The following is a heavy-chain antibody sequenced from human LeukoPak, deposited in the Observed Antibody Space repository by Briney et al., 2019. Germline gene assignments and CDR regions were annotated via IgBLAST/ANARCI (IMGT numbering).Heavy chain of an antibody. CDR1: GFTFSSYA. V-gene: IGHV3-23*01. CDR2: ISGSGGST. J-gene: IGHJ4*02. D-gene: IGHD3-22*01. Sequence: GGSLRLSCAASGFTFSSYAMSWVRQAPGKGLEWVSAISGSGGSTYYADSVKGRFTISRDNSKNTLYLQMNSLRAEDTAVYYCAKDARYYYDSSGYYYGYWGQGTPVTVSS. CDR3: AKDARYYYDSSGYYYGY.